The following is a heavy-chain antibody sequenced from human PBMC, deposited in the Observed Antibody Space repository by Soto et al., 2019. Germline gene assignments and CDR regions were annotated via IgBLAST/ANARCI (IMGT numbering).Heavy chain of an antibody. J-gene: IGHJ6*02. Sequence: GGSLRLSCASSGFTFSDHYMDWVRQAPGKGLEWVGRTRNKANSYTTEYAASVKGRFTISRDDSKNSLYLQMNSLKTEDTAVYYCANLLTRSSVTSEYYGYDVWGLGTTVTVSS. V-gene: IGHV3-72*01. CDR1: GFTFSDHY. D-gene: IGHD3-22*01. CDR2: TRNKANSYTT. CDR3: ANLLTRSSVTSEYYGYDV.